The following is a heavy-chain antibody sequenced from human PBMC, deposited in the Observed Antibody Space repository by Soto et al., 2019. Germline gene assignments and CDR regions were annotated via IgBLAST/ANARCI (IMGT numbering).Heavy chain of an antibody. D-gene: IGHD3-3*01. CDR3: ARSSGGNFGLIREGSNWFDP. V-gene: IGHV1-46*01. CDR1: GDTFTSYY. CDR2: INPHGGST. J-gene: IGHJ5*02. Sequence: QVQLVQSGAEVKRPGASVKVSCKAPGDTFTSYYLNWVRQAPGQGLEWMGVINPHGGSTKYAQKFQGRITRTRDTSRSSGYMELSSLRSDETAIYYCARSSGGNFGLIREGSNWFDPWGQGTLVTVSS.